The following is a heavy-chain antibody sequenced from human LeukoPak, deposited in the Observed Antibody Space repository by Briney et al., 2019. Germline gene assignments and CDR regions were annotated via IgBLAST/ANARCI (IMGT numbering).Heavy chain of an antibody. CDR3: ARDRYGSYTDY. J-gene: IGHJ4*02. Sequence: PSETLSLTCTVSGVSISSSYSYWGWIRQPPGMGLEWIGSIYYTGNTNYNPSLKSRVTISVDTSKNQFSLELSSVTAADTAVYYCARDRYGSYTDYWGQGTLVTVSS. D-gene: IGHD1-26*01. CDR2: IYYTGNT. V-gene: IGHV4-39*07. CDR1: GVSISSSYSY.